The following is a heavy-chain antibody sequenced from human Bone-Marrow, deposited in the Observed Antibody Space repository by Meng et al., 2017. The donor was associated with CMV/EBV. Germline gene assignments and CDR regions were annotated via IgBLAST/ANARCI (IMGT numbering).Heavy chain of an antibody. CDR2: IWYDGSNK. V-gene: IGHV3-33*06. CDR3: AKEAACSGGSCYTAYFDY. J-gene: IGHJ4*02. CDR1: GFTFSSYA. D-gene: IGHD2-15*01. Sequence: GGSLRLSCAASGFTFSSYAMSWVRQAPGKGLEWVAVIWYDGSNKYYADSVKGRFTISRDNSKNTLYLQMNSLRAEDTAVYYCAKEAACSGGSCYTAYFDYWGQGTLVTVSS.